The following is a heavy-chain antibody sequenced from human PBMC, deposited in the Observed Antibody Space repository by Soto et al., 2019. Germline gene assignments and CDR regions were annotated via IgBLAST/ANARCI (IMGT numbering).Heavy chain of an antibody. CDR3: ARRSTQSYHAIEE. J-gene: IGHJ6*02. CDR1: GFTFTSYE. Sequence: PGVSLRLSCAASGFTFTSYEMHWVRQAPGKGLEWVAIISYDGSNKYYADSVKVRFTMSRYNSRNTLDLQMDSLRVANTAVYYCARRSTQSYHAIEEWGQGTTVTVSS. CDR2: ISYDGSNK. V-gene: IGHV3-30-3*01. D-gene: IGHD2-8*01.